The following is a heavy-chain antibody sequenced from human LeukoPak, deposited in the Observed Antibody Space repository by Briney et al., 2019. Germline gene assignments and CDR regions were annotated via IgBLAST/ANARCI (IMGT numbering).Heavy chain of an antibody. Sequence: PGGSLRLSCAASGFTFSDYGMYWVRQAPGKGLEHVSGISSNGIYTYYANSVKGRFTISRDNSKNTLYLQMGSLRAEDMAVYYCARGPTVITLNAFEVWGQGTMVTVSS. CDR3: ARGPTVITLNAFEV. J-gene: IGHJ3*01. CDR1: GFTFSDYG. CDR2: ISSNGIYT. V-gene: IGHV3-64*01. D-gene: IGHD4-17*01.